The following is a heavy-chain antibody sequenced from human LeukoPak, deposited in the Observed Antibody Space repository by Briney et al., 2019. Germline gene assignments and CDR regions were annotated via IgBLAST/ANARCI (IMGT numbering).Heavy chain of an antibody. V-gene: IGHV3-74*01. Sequence: GGSLRLSCAASGLTFSSHWMHWVRQAPGKGLVWVSRITNDGSSTTYADSVKGRFTISRDNAKNMLNLQVNSLRAEDTAVYYCATQRGGNPAYWGQGTLVTVSS. CDR1: GLTFSSHW. D-gene: IGHD1-14*01. J-gene: IGHJ4*02. CDR2: ITNDGSST. CDR3: ATQRGGNPAY.